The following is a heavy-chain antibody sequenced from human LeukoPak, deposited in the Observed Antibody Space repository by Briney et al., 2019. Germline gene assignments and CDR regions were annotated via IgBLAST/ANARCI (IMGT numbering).Heavy chain of an antibody. CDR3: ARRMVRGFNWFDP. V-gene: IGHV1-18*01. CDR1: GGTFSSYA. Sequence: ASVKVSCKASGGTFSSYAISWVRQAPGQGLEWMGWISAYNGNTNYAQKLQGRVTMTTDTSTSTAYMELRSLRSDDTAVYYCARRMVRGFNWFDPWGQGTLVTVSS. J-gene: IGHJ5*02. CDR2: ISAYNGNT. D-gene: IGHD3-10*01.